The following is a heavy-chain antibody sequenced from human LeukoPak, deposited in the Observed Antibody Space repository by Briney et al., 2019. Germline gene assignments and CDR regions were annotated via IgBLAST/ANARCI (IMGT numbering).Heavy chain of an antibody. CDR2: IIPIFGTA. J-gene: IGHJ4*02. CDR3: AGEDYGFDY. Sequence: GASVKVSCKASGYTFTGYYMHWVRQAPGQGLEWMGGIIPIFGTANYAQKFQGRVTITADESTSTAYMELSSLRSEDTAVYYCAGEDYGFDYWGQGTLVTVSS. CDR1: GYTFTGYY. V-gene: IGHV1-69*13. D-gene: IGHD3-16*01.